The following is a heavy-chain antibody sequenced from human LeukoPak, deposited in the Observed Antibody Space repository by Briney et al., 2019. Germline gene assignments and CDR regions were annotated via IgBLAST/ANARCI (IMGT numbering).Heavy chain of an antibody. CDR1: GYTFTGYY. Sequence: ASVKVSCKASGYTFTGYYMHWVRQAPGQGLEWMGWINPNSGGTNYAQKFQGRVTMTRDTSTSTVYMELSSLRSEDTAVYYCARDHNNYYDSSGYYRHFDCWGQGTLVTVSS. CDR3: ARDHNNYYDSSGYYRHFDC. CDR2: INPNSGGT. J-gene: IGHJ4*02. D-gene: IGHD3-22*01. V-gene: IGHV1-2*02.